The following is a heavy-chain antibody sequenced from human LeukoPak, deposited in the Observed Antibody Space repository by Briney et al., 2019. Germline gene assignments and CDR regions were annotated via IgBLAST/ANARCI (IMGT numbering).Heavy chain of an antibody. J-gene: IGHJ4*02. CDR3: ARNMGDY. V-gene: IGHV3-7*04. Sequence: GGSLRLSCVASGFIFSTYWMTWVRQAPGKGLEWVANINQDGTEKNYVDSVKGRFTISRDNAKNSLYLQMNSLRAEDTAVYYCARNMGDYWGQGTLVTVSS. D-gene: IGHD2/OR15-2a*01. CDR1: GFIFSTYW. CDR2: INQDGTEK.